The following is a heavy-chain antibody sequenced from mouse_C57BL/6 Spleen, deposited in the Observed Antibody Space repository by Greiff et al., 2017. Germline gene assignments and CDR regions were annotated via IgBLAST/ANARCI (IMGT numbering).Heavy chain of an antibody. CDR3: ARSGGSSPWYFDV. Sequence: VQLKESGPELVKPGASVKMSCKASGYTFTDYNMHWVKQSHGKSLEWIGYINPNNGGTSYNQKFKGKATLTVNKSSSTAYMELRSLTSEDSAIYYCARSGGSSPWYFDVWGTGTTVTVSS. V-gene: IGHV1-22*01. CDR2: INPNNGGT. D-gene: IGHD1-1*01. J-gene: IGHJ1*03. CDR1: GYTFTDYN.